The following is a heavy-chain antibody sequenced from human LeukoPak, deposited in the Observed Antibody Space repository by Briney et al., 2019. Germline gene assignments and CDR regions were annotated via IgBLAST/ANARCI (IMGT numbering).Heavy chain of an antibody. J-gene: IGHJ6*02. D-gene: IGHD4-17*01. Sequence: ASVKVSCKASGYTFTSYYMHWVRQAPGQGLEWMGIINPSGGSTSYAQKFQGRVTMTRDTSTSTVYMELSSLRSEDTAVYYCARSSLAYGDYPPLVYGMDVWGQGTTVTVSS. CDR3: ARSSLAYGDYPPLVYGMDV. V-gene: IGHV1-46*01. CDR2: INPSGGST. CDR1: GYTFTSYY.